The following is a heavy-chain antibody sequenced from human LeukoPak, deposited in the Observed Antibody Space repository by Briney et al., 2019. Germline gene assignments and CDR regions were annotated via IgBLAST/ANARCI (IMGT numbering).Heavy chain of an antibody. CDR3: ATETKDSSAYYYFDY. CDR1: GSTFSDHY. CDR2: IRNRARGYTT. V-gene: IGHV3-72*01. J-gene: IGHJ4*02. Sequence: GGSLRLSCVASGSTFSDHYMDWVRQAPGKGLEWVARIRNRARGYTTDYAASAKGRFTISRDDSEGSLYLHMNSLQTEDTAVYYCATETKDSSAYYYFDYWGQGALVTVSS. D-gene: IGHD3-22*01.